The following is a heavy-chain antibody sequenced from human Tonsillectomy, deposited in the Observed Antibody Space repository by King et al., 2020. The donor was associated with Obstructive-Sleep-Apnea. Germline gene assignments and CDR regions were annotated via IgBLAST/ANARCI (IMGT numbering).Heavy chain of an antibody. V-gene: IGHV3-20*01. D-gene: IGHD6-13*01. J-gene: IGHJ4*02. CDR3: ARIPQRLAAAAIPPFDY. CDR2: INWNGGST. CDR1: GFTFDDYG. Sequence: EVQLVESGGGVVRPGGSLRLSCAASGFTFDDYGMSWVRQAPGKGLEWVSGINWNGGSTCYADSLKGRFTISRDNAKNSLYLKMNSLRAEDTAWYHCARIPQRLAAAAIPPFDYWGQGTLVTVSS.